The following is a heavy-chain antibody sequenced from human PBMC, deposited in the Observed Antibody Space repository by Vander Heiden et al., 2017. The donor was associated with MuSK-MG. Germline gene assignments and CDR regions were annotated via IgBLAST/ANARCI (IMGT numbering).Heavy chain of an antibody. D-gene: IGHD2-8*02. CDR1: GFIFSSYE. CDR3: ARDMESGGADDASDI. CDR2: ISSSGSII. J-gene: IGHJ3*02. V-gene: IGHV3-48*03. Sequence: EVQLVESGGGLVQPGGSLRLSCAASGFIFSSYEMSWVRQAPGKGLEWVSYISSSGSIILYADSVKGRFTISRDNAKNALYLQMNSLRAEDTAVYYCARDMESGGADDASDIWGQGTMVTVSS.